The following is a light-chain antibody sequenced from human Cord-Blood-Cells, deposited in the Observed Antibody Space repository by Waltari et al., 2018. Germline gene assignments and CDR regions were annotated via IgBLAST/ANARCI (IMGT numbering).Light chain of an antibody. CDR3: CSYGGSYTFV. CDR1: SSDVGGYNY. V-gene: IGLV2-11*01. Sequence: QSALTQPRSVSGSPGQSVTISCTGTSSDVGGYNYVSWYQQHPGKAPKRLIYDVSKRPSGVPDRFPCSKSGNTASLTIFGLQAGDEADYFCCSYGGSYTFVFGGGTKLTVL. CDR2: DVS. J-gene: IGLJ3*02.